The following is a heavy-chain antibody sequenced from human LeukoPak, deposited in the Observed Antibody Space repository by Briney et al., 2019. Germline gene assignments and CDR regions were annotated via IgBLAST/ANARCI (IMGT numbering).Heavy chain of an antibody. V-gene: IGHV1-18*01. CDR3: ARDSGMDYYDSSGYYYVLLRN. Sequence: ASVKVSCKASGYTFSNYGINWVRQAPGQGLEWMGWISAYNGNTNYAQNLQGRVTMTTDTSTSTAYMELRSLRSDDTAVYYCARDSGMDYYDSSGYYYVLLRNWGQGTLITVSS. J-gene: IGHJ4*02. CDR2: ISAYNGNT. D-gene: IGHD3-22*01. CDR1: GYTFSNYG.